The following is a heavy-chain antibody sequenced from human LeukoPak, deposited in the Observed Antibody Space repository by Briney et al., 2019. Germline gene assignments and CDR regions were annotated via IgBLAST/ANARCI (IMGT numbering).Heavy chain of an antibody. CDR3: ARENIVVVPAASTNLFDY. D-gene: IGHD2-2*01. V-gene: IGHV1-2*02. CDR2: INPNSGGT. Sequence: AASVKVSCKASGYTFTGYYMHWVRQAPGQGLEWMGWINPNSGGTNYAQKFQGRVTMTRDTSISTAYMELSRLRSDDTAVYYCARENIVVVPAASTNLFDYWGQGTLVTVSS. CDR1: GYTFTGYY. J-gene: IGHJ4*02.